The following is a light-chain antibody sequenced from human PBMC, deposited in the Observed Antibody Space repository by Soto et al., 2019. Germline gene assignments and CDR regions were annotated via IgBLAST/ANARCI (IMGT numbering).Light chain of an antibody. CDR3: CSYPGSHTWV. CDR2: DVS. V-gene: IGLV2-11*01. CDR1: NSDIGNYNY. J-gene: IGLJ3*02. Sequence: QSVLAQPRSVSGSPGQSVTISCTGSNSDIGNYNYVSWYQQHPGKAPKVRIYDVSKRPSGVPDRFSGSKSGNTASLTISGLQAEDEADYYCCSYPGSHTWVFGGGTKVTVL.